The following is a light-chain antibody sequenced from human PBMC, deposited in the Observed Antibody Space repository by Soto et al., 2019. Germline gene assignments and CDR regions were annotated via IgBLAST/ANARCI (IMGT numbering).Light chain of an antibody. CDR2: KAS. Sequence: DIQMTQSPSTLSVSVGDRVTITCRASQSISCWLAWYQQKPGKAPKLLIYKASSLEGGVPPRFSSSGSGTEFTLTISRLQPDDFSTYYCQQYNSSPTFGQGTKVEIK. V-gene: IGKV1-5*03. CDR1: QSISCW. J-gene: IGKJ1*01. CDR3: QQYNSSPT.